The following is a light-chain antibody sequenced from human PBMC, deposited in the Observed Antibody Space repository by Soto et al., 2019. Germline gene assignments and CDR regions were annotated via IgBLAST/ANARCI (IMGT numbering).Light chain of an antibody. V-gene: IGLV2-23*01. CDR2: EGS. Sequence: QSALTQPASVSWSPGQSITLSCTGTSSDFGSYNLVSWYQPHPGKAPKLMIYEGSKRPSGVSNRFSGSKSGNTASLTISGLQAEDEADYYCCSYAGSSTSYVFGTGTKLTVL. CDR3: CSYAGSSTSYV. CDR1: SSDFGSYNL. J-gene: IGLJ1*01.